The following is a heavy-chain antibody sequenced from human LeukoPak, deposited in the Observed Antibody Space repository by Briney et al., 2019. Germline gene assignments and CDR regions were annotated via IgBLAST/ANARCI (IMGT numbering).Heavy chain of an antibody. CDR1: GYSISSGYY. CDR3: ARDHLLTYGSGIFYYYMDV. J-gene: IGHJ6*03. D-gene: IGHD3-10*01. V-gene: IGHV4-61*02. CDR2: IYTSGST. Sequence: PSETLSLTCTVSGYSISSGYYWTWIRQPAGKGLEWIGRIYTSGSTNYNPSLKSRVTMSVDTSKNQFSLKLSSVTAADTAVYYCARDHLLTYGSGIFYYYMDVWGKGTTVTISS.